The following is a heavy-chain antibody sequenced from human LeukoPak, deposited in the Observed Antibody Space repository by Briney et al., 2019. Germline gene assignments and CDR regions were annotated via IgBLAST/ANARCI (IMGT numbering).Heavy chain of an antibody. CDR2: IYYSGST. Sequence: SETLSLTCTVSGGSISSYYWSWLRQPPGKGLEWIGYIYYSGSTNYNPSLKSRVTISVDTSKNQFSLKLSSVTAADTAVHYCARQGSGSYKGRAFDIWGQGTMVTVSS. V-gene: IGHV4-59*08. J-gene: IGHJ3*02. D-gene: IGHD1-26*01. CDR1: GGSISSYY. CDR3: ARQGSGSYKGRAFDI.